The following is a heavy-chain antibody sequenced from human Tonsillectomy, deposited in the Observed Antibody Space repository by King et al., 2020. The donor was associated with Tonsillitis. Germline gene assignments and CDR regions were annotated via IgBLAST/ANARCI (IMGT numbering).Heavy chain of an antibody. Sequence: VQLVQSGGGLVQPGGSLRLSCEASELNFDDYAMHWVRQAPGKGLEWVSGITWNSETIGFADSVKGRFAISRDNAKNSLYLQMDRLRAEDTALYYCVKVYGDYGPTGAFDIWGRGTMVAVSS. CDR1: ELNFDDYA. D-gene: IGHD4-17*01. V-gene: IGHV3-9*01. CDR3: VKVYGDYGPTGAFDI. J-gene: IGHJ3*02. CDR2: ITWNSETI.